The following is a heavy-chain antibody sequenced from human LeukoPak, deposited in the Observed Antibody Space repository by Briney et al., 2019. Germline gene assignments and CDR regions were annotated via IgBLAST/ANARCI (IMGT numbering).Heavy chain of an antibody. CDR3: ARGVRRGYSAELDY. CDR1: GGSFSGYY. V-gene: IGHV4-34*01. D-gene: IGHD5-18*01. Sequence: PSETLPTCAVYGGSFSGYYWSWIRQPPGKGPEWIGEINHSGSTNYNPSLKSRVTISVDTSKNQFSLKLSSVTAADTAVYYCARGVRRGYSAELDYWGQGTLVTVSS. J-gene: IGHJ4*02. CDR2: INHSGST.